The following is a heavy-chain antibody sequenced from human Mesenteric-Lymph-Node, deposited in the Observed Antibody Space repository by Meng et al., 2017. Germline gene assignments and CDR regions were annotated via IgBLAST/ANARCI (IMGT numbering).Heavy chain of an antibody. CDR2: IYYSGNT. V-gene: IGHV4-59*01. CDR3: ASRTYYYDSSGYRHYFDY. D-gene: IGHD3-22*01. CDR1: GGSISSYY. J-gene: IGHJ4*02. Sequence: SETLSLTCTVSGGSISSYYWSWIRQPPGKGQEWIGYIYYSGNTNYNPSLKSRVTISVDTSKNQFSLKLSSVTAADTAVYYCASRTYYYDSSGYRHYFDYWGQGTLVTVSS.